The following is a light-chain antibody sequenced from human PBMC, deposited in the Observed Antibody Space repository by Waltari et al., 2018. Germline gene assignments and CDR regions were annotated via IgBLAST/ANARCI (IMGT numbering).Light chain of an antibody. J-gene: IGKJ4*01. CDR1: QSVLSSSDNKNY. V-gene: IGKV4-1*01. Sequence: DIVMTQSPDSLAVSLGERATTNCKSSQSVLSSSDNKNYLAWSQQKPGQPPKLFIYWSSTRESGVPDRFSGSGSGTDFALTISSLQAEDVAVYYCQHYYTSPPTFGGGTKVEIK. CDR3: QHYYTSPPT. CDR2: WSS.